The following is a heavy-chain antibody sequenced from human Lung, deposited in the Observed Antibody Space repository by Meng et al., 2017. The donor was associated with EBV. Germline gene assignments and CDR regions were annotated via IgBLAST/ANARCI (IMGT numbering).Heavy chain of an antibody. CDR2: IYHSGST. D-gene: IGHD2-2*01. CDR1: GGSISSSNW. CDR3: ASGRKYCSSTSCYGQFDY. J-gene: IGHJ4*02. Sequence: GTLQGSVPALGKPSGTLSPTCAALGGSISSSNWWSWVRQPPGKGLEWIGEIYHSGSTNYNPSLKSRVTISVDKSKNQFSLKLSSVTAADTAVYYCASGRKYCSSTSCYGQFDYWGQGTLVTVSS. V-gene: IGHV4-4*02.